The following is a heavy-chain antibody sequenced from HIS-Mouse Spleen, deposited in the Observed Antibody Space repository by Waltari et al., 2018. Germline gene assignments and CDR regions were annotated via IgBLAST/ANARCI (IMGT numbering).Heavy chain of an antibody. CDR3: AHREFQQLGRYFQH. D-gene: IGHD6-13*01. V-gene: IGHV2-5*02. CDR1: GFSLSTSGVG. Sequence: QITLKESGPTLVKPTQTLTLTCTFSGFSLSTSGVGVGWIRQPPGKALEWLALIYWDDDKRYSPSLKGRLTITKDTSKNQVVLTMTNMDPVDTATYYCAHREFQQLGRYFQHWGQGTLVTVSS. CDR2: IYWDDDK. J-gene: IGHJ1*01.